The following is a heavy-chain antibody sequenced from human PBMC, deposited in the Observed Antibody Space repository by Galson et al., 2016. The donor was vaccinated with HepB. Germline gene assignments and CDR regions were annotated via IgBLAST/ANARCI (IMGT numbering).Heavy chain of an antibody. CDR2: IRQDGAES. V-gene: IGHV3-7*01. Sequence: SLRLSCAASGFTFSSYAMTWVRQAPGKGLEWVANIRQDGAESFYLGSVRGRFTISRDNAKNSVYLEVNSLRSDDTAVYYCARFGCTSCYDFYYYGMDVWGQGTTVTVSS. CDR3: ARFGCTSCYDFYYYGMDV. D-gene: IGHD2-2*01. J-gene: IGHJ6*02. CDR1: GFTFSSYA.